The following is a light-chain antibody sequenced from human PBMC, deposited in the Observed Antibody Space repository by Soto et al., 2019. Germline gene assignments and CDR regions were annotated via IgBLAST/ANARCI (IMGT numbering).Light chain of an antibody. CDR1: QSISSK. CDR2: GAS. V-gene: IGKV3-15*01. CDR3: QEHKNWHPIT. J-gene: IGKJ4*01. Sequence: DIVMTQYPATLSVSQVERATLSCLASQSISSKLAWYQQKPGQAPRLLIYGASTRATGIPVRFSGSGSGTEFTLTIPSLQSEDLAVYDGQEHKNWHPITGGGGTKVEIK.